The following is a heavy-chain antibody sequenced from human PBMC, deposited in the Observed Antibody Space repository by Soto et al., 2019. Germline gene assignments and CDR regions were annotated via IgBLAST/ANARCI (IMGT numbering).Heavy chain of an antibody. J-gene: IGHJ6*02. CDR3: AKDGQQGPYYYGMDV. CDR2: ISWNSGSI. CDR1: GFTFDDYA. V-gene: IGHV3-9*01. Sequence: VQLVESGGGLVQPGRSLRLSCAASGFTFDDYAMHWVRQAPGKGLEWVSGISWNSGSIGYADSVKGRFTISRDNAKNSLYLQMNSLRAEDTALYYCAKDGQQGPYYYGMDVWGQGTTVTVSS. D-gene: IGHD6-13*01.